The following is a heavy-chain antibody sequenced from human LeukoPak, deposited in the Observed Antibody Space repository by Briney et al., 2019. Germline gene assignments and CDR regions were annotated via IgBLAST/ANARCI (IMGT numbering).Heavy chain of an antibody. Sequence: GGSLRLSCVGSGFIFSAYSLNWIRQAPGKGLEWVSSVTSDSGYIFYADSVKGRFTISRDNAKNSLYLQMNSLRAEDTALYHCARATYYYDSSGPLGAFDIWGQGTMVTVSS. V-gene: IGHV3-21*04. D-gene: IGHD3-22*01. CDR1: GFIFSAYS. CDR3: ARATYYYDSSGPLGAFDI. J-gene: IGHJ3*02. CDR2: VTSDSGYI.